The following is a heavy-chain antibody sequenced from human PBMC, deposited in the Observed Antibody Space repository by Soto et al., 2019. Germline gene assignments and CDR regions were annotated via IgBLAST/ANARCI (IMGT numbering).Heavy chain of an antibody. CDR3: ARNTYRRRWVGGMDV. V-gene: IGHV1-2*02. CDR2: INPNSGGL. J-gene: IGHJ6*02. CDR1: GYTFTDYY. D-gene: IGHD6-13*01. Sequence: ASVKVSCKVSGYTFTDYYIHWVRQAPGQGLEGMGWINPNSGGLNYAQKFQGRVTATRDTSVTTGYMELSRLRSDDTAVYYCARNTYRRRWVGGMDVWG.